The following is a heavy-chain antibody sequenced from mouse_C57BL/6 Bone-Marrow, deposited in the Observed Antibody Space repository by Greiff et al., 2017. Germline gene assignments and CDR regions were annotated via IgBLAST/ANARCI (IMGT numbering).Heavy chain of an antibody. D-gene: IGHD1-1*01. CDR3: ARRFPYYPWFAY. Sequence: VQLKQSGPELVKPGASVKIPCKASGYTFTDYNMDWVKQSHGKSLEWIGDINPNNGGTIYNQKFKGKATLTVDTSSSTAYMELRSLTSEDTAVYYCARRFPYYPWFAYWGQGTLVTVSA. CDR2: INPNNGGT. J-gene: IGHJ3*01. V-gene: IGHV1-18*01. CDR1: GYTFTDYN.